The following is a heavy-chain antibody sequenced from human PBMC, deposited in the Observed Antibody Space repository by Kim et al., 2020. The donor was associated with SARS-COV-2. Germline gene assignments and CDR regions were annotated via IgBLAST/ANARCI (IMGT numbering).Heavy chain of an antibody. CDR3: ARDRGEYSTSGFDP. CDR1: GGSISSSNW. J-gene: IGHJ5*02. V-gene: IGHV4-4*02. D-gene: IGHD6-6*01. CDR2: IYHSGST. Sequence: SETLSLTCAVSGGSISSSNWWSWVRQPPGKGLEWIGEIYHSGSTNYNPSLKSRVTISVDKSKNQFSLKLSSVTAADTAVYYCARDRGEYSTSGFDPWGQGTLVTVSS.